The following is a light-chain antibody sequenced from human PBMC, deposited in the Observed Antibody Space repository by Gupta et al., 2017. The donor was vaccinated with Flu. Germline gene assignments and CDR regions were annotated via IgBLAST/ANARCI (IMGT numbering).Light chain of an antibody. J-gene: IGLJ2*01. CDR2: DVS. V-gene: IGLV2-14*04. CDR1: SSDVGAGSD. CDR3: SPYTNGSANIVV. Sequence: TMSGTNTSSDVGAGSDVSCYHQRPAKATNLMIFDVSNRRSGGANRCFCSKSGDTAATTTTGLQAEEEADYYCSPYTNGSANIVVFGGGTKLTVL.